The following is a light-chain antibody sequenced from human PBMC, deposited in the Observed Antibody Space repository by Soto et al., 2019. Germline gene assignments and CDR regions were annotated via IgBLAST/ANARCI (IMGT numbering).Light chain of an antibody. CDR2: AAS. CDR1: QDISNF. J-gene: IGKJ4*01. V-gene: IGKV1-12*01. Sequence: PITQSPSSLSASVGDRVTITCRASQDISNFLSRYHQKTGTAPKLLIYAASTLQSGVPSRFRVIVSGTELTINLCHLKPEDGETDDGQQANSPPLTFFGGTKVDIK. CDR3: QQANSPPLT.